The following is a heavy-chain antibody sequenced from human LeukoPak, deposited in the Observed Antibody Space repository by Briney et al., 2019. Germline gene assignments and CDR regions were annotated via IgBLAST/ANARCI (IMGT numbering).Heavy chain of an antibody. CDR1: GFTFSSYW. J-gene: IGHJ6*02. CDR2: IKQGGSEK. V-gene: IGHV3-7*01. CDR3: ARDRSGYFDWLLPHPYYYGMDV. D-gene: IGHD3-9*01. Sequence: GGSLRLSCAASGFTFSSYWMSWVRQAPGKGLEWVANIKQGGSEKYYVDSVKGRFTISRDNAKNSLYLQMNSLRAEDTAVYYCARDRSGYFDWLLPHPYYYGMDVWGQGTTVTVSS.